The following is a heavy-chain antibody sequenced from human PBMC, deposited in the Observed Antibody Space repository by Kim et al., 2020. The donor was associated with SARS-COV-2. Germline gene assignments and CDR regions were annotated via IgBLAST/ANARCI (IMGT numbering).Heavy chain of an antibody. D-gene: IGHD2-2*01. J-gene: IGHJ5*02. Sequence: TNYAQKFQGRVTMTRDTSISTAYMELSRLRSDDTAVYYCARDSVVVPAATWGQGTLVTVSS. CDR2: T. V-gene: IGHV1-2*02. CDR3: ARDSVVVPAAT.